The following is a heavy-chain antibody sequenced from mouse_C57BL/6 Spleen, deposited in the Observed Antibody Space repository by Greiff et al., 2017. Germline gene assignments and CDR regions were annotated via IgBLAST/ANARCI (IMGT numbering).Heavy chain of an antibody. Sequence: VQLQQSGAELVKPGASVKLSCKASGYTLTSYWMQWVKQRPGQGLEWIGEIDPSDSYTNYNQKFKGKATLTVDTSSSTAYMQLSSLTSEDSAVYYCARLYYGSSPWYFDVWGTGTTVTVSS. D-gene: IGHD1-1*01. CDR2: IDPSDSYT. CDR1: GYTLTSYW. V-gene: IGHV1-50*01. J-gene: IGHJ1*03. CDR3: ARLYYGSSPWYFDV.